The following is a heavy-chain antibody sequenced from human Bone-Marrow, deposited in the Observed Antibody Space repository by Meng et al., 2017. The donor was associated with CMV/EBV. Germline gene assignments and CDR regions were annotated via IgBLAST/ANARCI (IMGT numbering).Heavy chain of an antibody. D-gene: IGHD6-19*01. CDR2: IYYTGGT. V-gene: IGHV4-39*07. CDR1: AGSISTSNFY. Sequence: SETLSLTCTVSAGSISTSNFYWGWIRQPPGKGLEWIGSIYYTGGTYYNPSLKSRVTISVDTTKKQFSLKLSSVTAADTAVYYCARVPGYSSGWRNYHYYYGMDVWGQGTTVTVSS. J-gene: IGHJ6*02. CDR3: ARVPGYSSGWRNYHYYYGMDV.